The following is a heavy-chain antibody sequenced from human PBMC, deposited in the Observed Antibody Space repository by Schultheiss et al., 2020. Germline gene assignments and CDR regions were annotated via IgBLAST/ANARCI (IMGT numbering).Heavy chain of an antibody. CDR2: ISGSGGST. CDR3: ARRGWQRYFDY. D-gene: IGHD6-25*01. V-gene: IGHV3-23*01. CDR1: GFTFSSYA. J-gene: IGHJ4*02. Sequence: GGSLRLSCKTSGFTFSSYAMSWVRQAPGKGLEWVSAISGSGGSTYYADSVKGRFTISRDNSKNTLYLQMNSLRAEDTAVYYCARRGWQRYFDYWGQGTLVTVSS.